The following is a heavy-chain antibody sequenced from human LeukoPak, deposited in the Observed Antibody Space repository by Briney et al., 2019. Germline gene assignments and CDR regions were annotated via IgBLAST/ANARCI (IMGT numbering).Heavy chain of an antibody. CDR1: GYSIISGYY. CDR3: ARFRIEAAGFDY. Sequence: TSETLSLTCAVSGYSIISGYYWGWIRQPPGKGLEWIGSIYHSGSTYYNPSLKSRVTISVDTSKNQFSLKLSSVTAADTAVYYCARFRIEAAGFDYWGQGTLVTVSS. J-gene: IGHJ4*02. D-gene: IGHD6-13*01. CDR2: IYHSGST. V-gene: IGHV4-38-2*01.